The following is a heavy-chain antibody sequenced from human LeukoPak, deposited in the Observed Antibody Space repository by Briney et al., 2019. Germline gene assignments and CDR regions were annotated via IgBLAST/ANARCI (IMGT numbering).Heavy chain of an antibody. CDR1: GFTFSSYA. V-gene: IGHV3-21*01. CDR3: ARSYSGKYGMDV. D-gene: IGHD1-26*01. CDR2: ISSSSSYI. J-gene: IGHJ6*02. Sequence: GGSLRLSCAASGFTFSSYAMSWVRQAPGKGLEWVSSISSSSSYIYYADSVKGRFTISRDNAKNSLYLQMNSLRAEDTAVYYCARSYSGKYGMDVWGQGTTVTVSS.